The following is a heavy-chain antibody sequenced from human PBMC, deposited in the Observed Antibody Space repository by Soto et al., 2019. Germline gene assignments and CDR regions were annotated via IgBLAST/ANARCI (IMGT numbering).Heavy chain of an antibody. Sequence: QITLKESGPTVVKPTETLTLTCTFSGFSLTTSGVGVGWVRQSPGKAPEWLALIYWDDDKRYSTSLKSRLTITTDTSKSQVVLTMANVDPADTATYYCAHRVLRTVFGLVTTTAIYFDFWGQGTPVVVSS. CDR1: GFSLTTSGVG. V-gene: IGHV2-5*02. CDR2: IYWDDDK. J-gene: IGHJ4*02. CDR3: AHRVLRTVFGLVTTTAIYFDF. D-gene: IGHD3-3*01.